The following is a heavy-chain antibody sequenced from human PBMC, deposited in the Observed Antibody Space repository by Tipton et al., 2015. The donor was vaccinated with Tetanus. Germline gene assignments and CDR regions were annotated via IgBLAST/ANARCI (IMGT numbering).Heavy chain of an antibody. CDR3: SIAPGYGIVVPEHNAFDV. CDR2: IYYSGGT. Sequence: TLSLTCTVSGGSVSSGSYYWGWIRQPPGKGLEWIGYIYYSGGTYYNPSLKSRVTISVDTSKTQFSLNLSSVTAADTAVYYCSIAPGYGIVVPEHNAFDVWGQGTMGTVSS. J-gene: IGHJ3*01. V-gene: IGHV4-61*01. CDR1: GGSVSSGSYY. D-gene: IGHD3-22*01.